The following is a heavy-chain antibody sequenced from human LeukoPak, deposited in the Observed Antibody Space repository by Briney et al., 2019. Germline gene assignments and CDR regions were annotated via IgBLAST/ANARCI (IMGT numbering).Heavy chain of an antibody. CDR2: ISDSGGTT. D-gene: IGHD2-2*01. Sequence: GRSLRLSCAASGLTFSSYAMSWVRHAPRGGLEWVSAISDSGGTTYYADSVKGRFTISRDNSKNTLYLQMNSLRGEDTAVYYCAKLTRGYCSSTACPNWFDPWGQGTLVTVSS. CDR3: AKLTRGYCSSTACPNWFDP. J-gene: IGHJ5*02. V-gene: IGHV3-23*01. CDR1: GLTFSSYA.